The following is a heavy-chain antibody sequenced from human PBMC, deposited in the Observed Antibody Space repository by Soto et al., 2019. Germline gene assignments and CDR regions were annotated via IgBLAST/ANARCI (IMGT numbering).Heavy chain of an antibody. J-gene: IGHJ4*02. CDR2: IDDGGVT. Sequence: EVQLVASGGGLVQPGGSLRLSCAASGFTFSNHWMHWVRQAPGKGLVWVSRIDDGGVTSYAYSVKGRFTVSRDDAKNTLYLQMNSLRPEDTALYFCTTVFDNWGQGTLVTVSS. CDR3: TTVFDN. CDR1: GFTFSNHW. V-gene: IGHV3-74*01.